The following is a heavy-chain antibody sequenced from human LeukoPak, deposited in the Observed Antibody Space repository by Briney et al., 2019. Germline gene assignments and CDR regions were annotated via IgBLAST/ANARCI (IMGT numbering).Heavy chain of an antibody. J-gene: IGHJ4*02. Sequence: ASVKVSCKASGYTFTGYYMHWVRQAPGQGLEWMGWINPNSGGTNYAQKFQGRVTMTRDTSISTAYMELSRLRSDDTAVYYCAXXXNPIAARXXEGHFDYWGQGTLVTVSS. CDR1: GYTFTGYY. D-gene: IGHD6-6*01. V-gene: IGHV1-2*02. CDR2: INPNSGGT. CDR3: AXXXNPIAARXXEGHFDY.